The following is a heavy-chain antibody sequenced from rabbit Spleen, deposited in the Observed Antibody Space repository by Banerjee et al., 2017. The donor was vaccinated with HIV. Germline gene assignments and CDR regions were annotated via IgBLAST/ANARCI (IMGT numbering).Heavy chain of an antibody. D-gene: IGHD4-2*01. CDR2: VQTADIGGT. CDR3: ARGTYAGNSHYFNFNL. J-gene: IGHJ4*01. CDR1: GFDFSSRYY. Sequence: QSLEESGGDLVKPGASLTLTCTASGFDFSSRYYMCWVRQAPGKGLEWIACVQTADIGGTWYASWAKGRSTISRTSSTTVTLQMTSLTAADTAAYFCARGTYAGNSHYFNFNLWGPGTLVTVS. V-gene: IGHV1S40*01.